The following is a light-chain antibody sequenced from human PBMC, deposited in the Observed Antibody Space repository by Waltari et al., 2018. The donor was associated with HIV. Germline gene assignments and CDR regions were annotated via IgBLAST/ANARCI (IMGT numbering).Light chain of an antibody. V-gene: IGKV3-15*01. J-gene: IGKJ3*01. CDR1: HSISSN. CDR3: QHYDNWPLS. Sequence: ELVMTQSPGTLSVSPGERATLSCRASHSISSNLGWYQHKPGQAPRLLMYGASTRATGVPARFSGSGSGTEFTLTISSLQSEDFAIYYCQHYDNWPLSFGPGTKVDI. CDR2: GAS.